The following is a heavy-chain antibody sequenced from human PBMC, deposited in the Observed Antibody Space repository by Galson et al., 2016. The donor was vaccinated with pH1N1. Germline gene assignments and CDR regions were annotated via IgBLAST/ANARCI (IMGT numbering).Heavy chain of an antibody. CDR3: ASKLYGDPNY. J-gene: IGHJ4*02. CDR2: INQDDSKK. Sequence: LRLSCAASGFTFSDYWMSWVRQAPGKGLEWVANINQDDSKKNYAASVRGRFTISRDNAKNSLFLQMNSLRVEDTAVYYCASKLYGDPNYWGQGALVTVSS. V-gene: IGHV3-7*05. CDR1: GFTFSDYW. D-gene: IGHD4-17*01.